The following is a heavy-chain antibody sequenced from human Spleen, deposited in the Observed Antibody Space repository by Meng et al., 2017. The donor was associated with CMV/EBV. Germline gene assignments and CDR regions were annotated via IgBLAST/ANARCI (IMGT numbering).Heavy chain of an antibody. Sequence: VSGGSISSSGYCWGWFRQPPGKGLEWIGSIYYSGSNYYNPSLKSRVTISVDTSKNQFSLKLSSVTAADTAVYYCARHAQTSDTFDIWGQGTMVTVSS. J-gene: IGHJ3*02. CDR3: ARHAQTSDTFDI. CDR2: IYYSGSN. V-gene: IGHV4-39*01. CDR1: GGSISSSGYC.